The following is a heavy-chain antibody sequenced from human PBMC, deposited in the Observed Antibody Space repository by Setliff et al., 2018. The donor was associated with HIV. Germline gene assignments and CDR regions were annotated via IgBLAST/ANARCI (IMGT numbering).Heavy chain of an antibody. V-gene: IGHV4-61*09. CDR3: ARGLWAPGLGEGAFDI. Sequence: KPSETLSLTCTVSGGSINSGTYYWNWIRQPAGKGLGWIGHIHISGNTNYNPSLKSRVTISLDTSKNHFSLNLTSMTAADTAVYYCARGLWAPGLGEGAFDIWGQGTKVTVSS. J-gene: IGHJ3*02. D-gene: IGHD3-16*01. CDR2: IHISGNT. CDR1: GGSINSGTYY.